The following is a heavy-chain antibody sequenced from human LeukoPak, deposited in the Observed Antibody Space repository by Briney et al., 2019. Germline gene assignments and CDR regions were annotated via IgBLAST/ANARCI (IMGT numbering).Heavy chain of an antibody. CDR3: ARDVWFGERNFDY. J-gene: IGHJ4*02. CDR1: GYTFKSYG. D-gene: IGHD3-10*01. V-gene: IGHV1-18*01. CDR2: ISAYNGNT. Sequence: ASVKVSCKASGYTFKSYGISWVRQAPGQGLEWMGWISAYNGNTNYAQKLQGRVTMTTDTSTSTASMELRSLRSDDTAVYYCARDVWFGERNFDYWGQGTLVTVS.